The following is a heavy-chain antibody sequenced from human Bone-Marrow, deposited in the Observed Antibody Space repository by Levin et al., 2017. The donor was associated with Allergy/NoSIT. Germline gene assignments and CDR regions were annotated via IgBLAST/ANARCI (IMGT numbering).Heavy chain of an antibody. V-gene: IGHV3-7*01. CDR3: ARDSRHIVVVTAIGGSGLDY. Sequence: PGGSLRLSCAGSGFIFGAYWMTWVRQAPGKGLEWVANIKQDGSEQYYVDSVKGRFTIARDNAKNSLYLQMNSLRAEDTAVYYCARDSRHIVVVTAIGGSGLDYWGQGTLVSVSS. J-gene: IGHJ4*02. CDR1: GFIFGAYW. D-gene: IGHD2-21*02. CDR2: IKQDGSEQ.